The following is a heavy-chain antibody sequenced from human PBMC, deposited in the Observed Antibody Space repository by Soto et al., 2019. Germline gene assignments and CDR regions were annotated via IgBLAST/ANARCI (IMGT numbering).Heavy chain of an antibody. CDR1: GFTFSSYS. V-gene: IGHV3-48*01. CDR2: ISSSSSTI. D-gene: IGHD3-10*01. Sequence: EVQLVESGGGLVQHGGSLRLSCAASGFTFSSYSMNWVRQAPGKGLESVSYISSSSSTIYYADSVKGRFTISRDNAKNSLYLQMNSLRAEDTAVYYCARDGNMFRGVMWSWGQGTLVTVSS. CDR3: ARDGNMFRGVMWS. J-gene: IGHJ5*02.